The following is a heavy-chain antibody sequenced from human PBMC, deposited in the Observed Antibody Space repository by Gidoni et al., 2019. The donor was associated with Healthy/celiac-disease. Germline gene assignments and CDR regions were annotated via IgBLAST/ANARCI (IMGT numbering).Heavy chain of an antibody. V-gene: IGHV4-34*01. CDR2: INHSGST. CDR3: ARGHVMLGWFDP. J-gene: IGHJ5*02. Sequence: QVQLQQWGAGLLKPSETLSLTCAVYGGSFRGYYWSWIRQPPGKGMEWIGEINHSGSTNYNPSLKSRVTISVDTSKNQFSLKLSSVTAADTAVYYCARGHVMLGWFDPWGQGTLVTVSS. CDR1: GGSFRGYY. D-gene: IGHD3-16*01.